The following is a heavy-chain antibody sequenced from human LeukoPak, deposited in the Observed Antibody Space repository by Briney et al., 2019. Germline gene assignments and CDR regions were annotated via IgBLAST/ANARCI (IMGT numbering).Heavy chain of an antibody. Sequence: GGSLRLSCAGSGFNFIDNSMHWVRQAPGRGLEWVSSISSSKTYIFYRDSVKGRFTISRDNAKNSLFLQMNSLRVEDTAVYFCARGYCSGISCYMFDSWGQGTRVIVSS. CDR2: ISSSKTYI. CDR1: GFNFIDNS. J-gene: IGHJ4*02. V-gene: IGHV3-21*01. CDR3: ARGYCSGISCYMFDS. D-gene: IGHD2-2*01.